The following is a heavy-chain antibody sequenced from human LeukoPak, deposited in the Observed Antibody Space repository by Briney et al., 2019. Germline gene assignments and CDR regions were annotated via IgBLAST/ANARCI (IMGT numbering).Heavy chain of an antibody. Sequence: AAVKVSCKASGYTFTGYYMHWVRQPPGQELEGMGRINPNSGGKNYAQQFQGSVTMTRDTYISTAYMELSRLRSDDKAVYYCARVFSGYSYGYAFDIWGQGTMVTVSS. CDR2: INPNSGGK. D-gene: IGHD5-18*01. J-gene: IGHJ3*02. CDR3: ARVFSGYSYGYAFDI. CDR1: GYTFTGYY. V-gene: IGHV1-2*06.